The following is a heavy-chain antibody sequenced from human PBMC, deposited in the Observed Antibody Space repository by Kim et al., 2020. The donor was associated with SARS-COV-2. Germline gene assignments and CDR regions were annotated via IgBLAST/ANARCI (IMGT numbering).Heavy chain of an antibody. D-gene: IGHD3-22*01. CDR3: ASRGSDSNMTFHYF. CDR2: LNSSGST. CDR1: GGSIIMRNSY. J-gene: IGHJ4*01. Sequence: SETLSLTCSVSGGSIIMRNSYWDWTRQPPGKGLEWIGFLNSSGSTYYNPSLKSRVTMSVDTSKTQFSLKLTSVTAANTSVYYCASRGSDSNMTFHYF. V-gene: IGHV4-39*01.